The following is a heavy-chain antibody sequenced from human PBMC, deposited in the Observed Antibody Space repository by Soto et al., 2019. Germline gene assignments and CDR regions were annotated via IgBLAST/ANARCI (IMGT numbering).Heavy chain of an antibody. D-gene: IGHD2-15*01. CDR1: GFTFSNAW. V-gene: IGHV3-15*01. Sequence: GGSLRLSCAASGFTFSNAWMSWVRQAPGKGLEWVGRIKSKTDGGTTDYAAPVKGRFTISRDDSKNTLYLQMNSLKTEDTAVYYCTSTPGCSGGSCSWGQGTLVTVSS. J-gene: IGHJ5*02. CDR2: IKSKTDGGTT. CDR3: TSTPGCSGGSCS.